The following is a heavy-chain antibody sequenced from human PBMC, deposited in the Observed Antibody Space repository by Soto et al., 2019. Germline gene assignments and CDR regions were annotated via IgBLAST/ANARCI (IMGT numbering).Heavy chain of an antibody. D-gene: IGHD1-26*01. CDR2: IDPSDSYT. Sequence: PGESLKISCKGSGYSCTSYWISWVRQMPGKGLEWMGRIDPSDSYTNYSPSFQGHVTISADKSISTAYLQWSSLKASDTAMYYCARLRVYVGATQGYYYGMDVWGQGTTVTVSS. CDR3: ARLRVYVGATQGYYYGMDV. V-gene: IGHV5-10-1*01. J-gene: IGHJ6*02. CDR1: GYSCTSYW.